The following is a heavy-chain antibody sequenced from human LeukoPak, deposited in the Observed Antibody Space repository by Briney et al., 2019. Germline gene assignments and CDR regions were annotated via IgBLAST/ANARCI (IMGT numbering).Heavy chain of an antibody. CDR2: ITFTGGST. J-gene: IGHJ1*01. Sequence: GGSLRLSCATSGFTFSKYAMNWVRQAPGKGLEWVSAITFTGGSTYYADSVKGRFTISRDNSKNTLYLQMNSLRAEDTAVYYCARWYGDYAPGYFQHWGQGTLVTVSS. V-gene: IGHV3-23*01. CDR1: GFTFSKYA. D-gene: IGHD4-17*01. CDR3: ARWYGDYAPGYFQH.